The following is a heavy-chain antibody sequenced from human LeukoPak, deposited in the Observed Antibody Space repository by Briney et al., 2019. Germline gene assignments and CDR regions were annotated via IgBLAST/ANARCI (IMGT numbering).Heavy chain of an antibody. Sequence: ASVKVSCKASGYTFTGYYMHWARQAPGQGLEWMGRINPNSGGTNYAQKFQGRVTMTRDTSISTAYMELSRLRSDDTAVYYRASWDIVVVTATNYYYYGMDVWGQGTTVTVSS. CDR3: ASWDIVVVTATNYYYYGMDV. J-gene: IGHJ6*02. CDR1: GYTFTGYY. CDR2: INPNSGGT. D-gene: IGHD2-21*02. V-gene: IGHV1-2*06.